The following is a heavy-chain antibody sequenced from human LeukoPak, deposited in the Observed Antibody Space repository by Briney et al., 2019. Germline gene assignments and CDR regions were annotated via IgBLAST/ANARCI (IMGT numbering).Heavy chain of an antibody. J-gene: IGHJ4*02. CDR3: AREGSIYGSGSYYGY. CDR2: ISSSSSYI. Sequence: GGSLRLSCAASGFTFSSYSMNWVRQAPGKGLEWVSSISSSSSYIYYADSVKGRFTISRDNAENSLYLQMNSLRAEDTAVYYCAREGSIYGSGSYYGYWGQGTLVTVSS. V-gene: IGHV3-21*01. D-gene: IGHD3-10*01. CDR1: GFTFSSYS.